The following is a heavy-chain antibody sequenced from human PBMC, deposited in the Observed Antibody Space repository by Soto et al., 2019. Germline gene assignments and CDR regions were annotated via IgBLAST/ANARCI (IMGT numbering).Heavy chain of an antibody. CDR1: GGSISSYY. CDR3: ARDRQGFHGEQHYYGMDV. D-gene: IGHD3-10*01. V-gene: IGHV4-59*01. CDR2: IYYSGST. Sequence: KTSETLSLTCTVSGGSISSYYWSWIRQPPGKGLEWIGYIYYSGSTNYNPSLKSRVTISVDTSKNQFSLKLSSVTAADTAVYYCARDRQGFHGEQHYYGMDVWGQGTTVTVSS. J-gene: IGHJ6*02.